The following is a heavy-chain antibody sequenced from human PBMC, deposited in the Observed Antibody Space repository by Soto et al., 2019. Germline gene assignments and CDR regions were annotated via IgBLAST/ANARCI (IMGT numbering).Heavy chain of an antibody. J-gene: IGHJ4*02. CDR2: IYWDDDK. CDR3: AHRRSGYFDY. Sequence: QIPLKESGPTLVKPTQPLTLTCTFSGFSLTETGMGVGWIRQPPGKALEWLALIYWDDDKRYSPSLKRILTISKDASQNQVGRTKTNVDDVDTATYYCAHRRSGYFDYWGQGTLVTVSA. V-gene: IGHV2-5*02. CDR1: GFSLTETGMG.